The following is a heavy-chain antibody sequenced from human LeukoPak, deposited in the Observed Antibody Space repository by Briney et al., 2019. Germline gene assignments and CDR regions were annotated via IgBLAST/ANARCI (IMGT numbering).Heavy chain of an antibody. Sequence: PSETLSLTCTVSGGSISSYYWSWIRQPPGKGLEWIGYIYYSGSTNYNPSLKSRVTISVDTSKNQFSLKLSSVTAADTAVYYCARETVPAQNAYYIDVWGKGTTVTVSS. D-gene: IGHD2-8*01. CDR2: IYYSGST. CDR3: ARETVPAQNAYYIDV. J-gene: IGHJ6*03. V-gene: IGHV4-59*01. CDR1: GGSISSYY.